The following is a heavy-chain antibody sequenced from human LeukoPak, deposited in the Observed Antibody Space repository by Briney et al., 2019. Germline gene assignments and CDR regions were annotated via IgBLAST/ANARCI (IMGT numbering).Heavy chain of an antibody. CDR3: ATDSRDISF. CDR2: IKSKTDGGAT. CDR1: GFTFSSAW. Sequence: RTGGSLRLSCAASGFTFSSAWMSWVRQAPGNELECVGRIKSKTDGGATDYAAPVKGRFTISRDDSKNTLYLQMNSLKTEDTAVYYCATDSRDISFWGQGTLVTVSS. D-gene: IGHD2-15*01. J-gene: IGHJ4*02. V-gene: IGHV3-15*01.